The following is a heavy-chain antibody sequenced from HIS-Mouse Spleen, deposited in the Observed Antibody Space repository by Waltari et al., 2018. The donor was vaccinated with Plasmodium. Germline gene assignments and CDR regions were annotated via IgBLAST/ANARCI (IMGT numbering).Heavy chain of an antibody. CDR1: GFTFSRYG. D-gene: IGHD6-13*01. CDR3: AKDRRSSSWYVDY. J-gene: IGHJ4*02. Sequence: QVQLVESGGGVVQPGRSLSLSCAASGFTFSRYGMPWVRQAPGKGLEWVAVISYDGSNKYYADSVKGRFTISRDNSKNTLYLQMNSLRAEDTAVYYCAKDRRSSSWYVDYWGQGTLVTVSS. V-gene: IGHV3-30*18. CDR2: ISYDGSNK.